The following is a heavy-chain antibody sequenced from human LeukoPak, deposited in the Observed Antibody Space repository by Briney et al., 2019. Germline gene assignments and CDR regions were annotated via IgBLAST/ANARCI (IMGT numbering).Heavy chain of an antibody. D-gene: IGHD5-24*01. CDR3: ARLDRDGYNYGDY. J-gene: IGHJ4*02. CDR1: GESFSGYY. Sequence: PSETLSLTCTVYGESFSGYYWSWIRQSPGKGLEWIGEINHSGRTNYKPSLKSRVTISLDTSKKQYSLNLISVTAADTAVYYCARLDRDGYNYGDYWGQGTLVTVSS. V-gene: IGHV4-34*01. CDR2: INHSGRT.